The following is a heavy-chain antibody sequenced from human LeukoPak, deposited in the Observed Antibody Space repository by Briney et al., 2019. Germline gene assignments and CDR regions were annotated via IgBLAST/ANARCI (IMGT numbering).Heavy chain of an antibody. CDR3: ARDGYSGSYGHWYFDL. CDR2: ISSSSSYI. V-gene: IGHV3-21*01. Sequence: GGSLRLSCAASGFTFSSYSMNWVRQAPGKGLEWVSSISSSSSYIYYADSVKGRFTISRDNAKNSLYRQMNSLRAEDTAVYYCARDGYSGSYGHWYFDLWGRGTLVTVSS. J-gene: IGHJ2*01. CDR1: GFTFSSYS. D-gene: IGHD1-26*01.